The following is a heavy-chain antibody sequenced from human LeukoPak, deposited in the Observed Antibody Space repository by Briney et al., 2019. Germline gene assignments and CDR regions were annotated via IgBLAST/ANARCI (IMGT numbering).Heavy chain of an antibody. J-gene: IGHJ4*02. D-gene: IGHD3-10*01. V-gene: IGHV3-30*03. Sequence: GGSLRLSCAASGFTFSSYGMHWVRQAPGKGLEWVAVISYDGSNKYYADSVKGRFTVSRDNSKNTLYLHMTSLRSEDTAVYYCAQVYGSASGESIRFWGQGTLVTVSS. CDR3: AQVYGSASGESIRF. CDR1: GFTFSSYG. CDR2: ISYDGSNK.